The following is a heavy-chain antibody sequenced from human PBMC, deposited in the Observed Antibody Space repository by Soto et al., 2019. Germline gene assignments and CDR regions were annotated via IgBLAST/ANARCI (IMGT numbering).Heavy chain of an antibody. CDR3: ARTHSGSYYSVFNY. V-gene: IGHV4-38-2*01. J-gene: IGHJ4*02. D-gene: IGHD1-26*01. CDR2: IYRSGTT. Sequence: PSETLSLTCVVSNFSISSGYYWGWIRQSPGKGLEWIASIYRSGTTSYNPSLKSRVTISVDPSKNQFSLMLTAVTAADTAVYYCARTHSGSYYSVFNYWGRGSLLTSPQ. CDR1: NFSISSGYY.